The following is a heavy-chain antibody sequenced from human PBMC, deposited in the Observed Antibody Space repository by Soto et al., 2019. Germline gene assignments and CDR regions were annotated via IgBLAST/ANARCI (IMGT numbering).Heavy chain of an antibody. CDR2: IYHSGST. CDR3: ARGVQAAAGRYYYGMDV. D-gene: IGHD6-13*01. Sequence: LETLSLTCAVSGGSISSSNWWSWVRQPPGKGLEWIGEIYHSGSTNYNPSLKSRVTISVDKSKNQFSLKLSSVTAADTAVYYCARGVQAAAGRYYYGMDVWGQGTTVTVSS. CDR1: GGSISSSNW. V-gene: IGHV4-4*02. J-gene: IGHJ6*02.